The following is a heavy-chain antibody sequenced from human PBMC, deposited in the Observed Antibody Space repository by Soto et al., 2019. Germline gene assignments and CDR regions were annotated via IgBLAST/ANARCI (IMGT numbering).Heavy chain of an antibody. V-gene: IGHV3-48*02. Sequence: GGSLRLSCVASGFSLANYPMNWARQTPGKGLEWISYSSPRGDTIYYADSVEGRFTISRDNARNSLSLHMSSLRDEDSALYYCAKGPHTNVGWPYYFESWGQGVPVTVSS. D-gene: IGHD6-19*01. J-gene: IGHJ4*02. CDR1: GFSLANYP. CDR3: AKGPHTNVGWPYYFES. CDR2: SSPRGDTI.